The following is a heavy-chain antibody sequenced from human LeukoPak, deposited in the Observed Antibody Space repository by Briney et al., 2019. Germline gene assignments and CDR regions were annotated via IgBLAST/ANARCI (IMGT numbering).Heavy chain of an antibody. CDR3: ARSKTYYGSGGYYNGEYYFDY. Sequence: GASVKVSCKASGYTFTGYYMHWVRQAPGQGLEWMGWINPNSGGTNYAQKFQGRVTMTRDTSISTAYMELSRLRSDDTAVYYCARSKTYYGSGGYYNGEYYFDYWGQGTLVTVSS. V-gene: IGHV1-2*02. D-gene: IGHD3-10*01. CDR1: GYTFTGYY. CDR2: INPNSGGT. J-gene: IGHJ4*02.